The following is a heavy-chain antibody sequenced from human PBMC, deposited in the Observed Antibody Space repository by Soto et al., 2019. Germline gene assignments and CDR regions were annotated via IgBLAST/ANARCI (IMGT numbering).Heavy chain of an antibody. CDR2: LNGGTGQT. CDR1: GYTFSTYA. D-gene: IGHD1-1*01. Sequence: ASVKVSCKASGYTFSTYAIHWVRQAPGQGLEWMGWLNGGTGQTRYSQRFQDRVTITRDTSASTAYMGVSSLRPEDTAVYYCAGGKGMEENYYYYGMDIWGQGTTVTVSS. CDR3: AGGKGMEENYYYYGMDI. J-gene: IGHJ6*02. V-gene: IGHV1-3*01.